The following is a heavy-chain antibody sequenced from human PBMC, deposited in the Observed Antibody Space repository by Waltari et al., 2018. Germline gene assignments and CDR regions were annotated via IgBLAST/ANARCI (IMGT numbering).Heavy chain of an antibody. CDR2: INTDNGNT. CDR3: ARGDLFFY. Sequence: QVQLVQSGAEVKKPGASVKVSCKASGNTFTSHAIHWVRQAPGQRLEWMGWINTDNGNTKYSQKFHGRVTITRDTSASTAYMELSSLRSEDTAIYYCARGDLFFYWGQGTLVTVSS. V-gene: IGHV1-3*04. J-gene: IGHJ4*02. CDR1: GNTFTSHA.